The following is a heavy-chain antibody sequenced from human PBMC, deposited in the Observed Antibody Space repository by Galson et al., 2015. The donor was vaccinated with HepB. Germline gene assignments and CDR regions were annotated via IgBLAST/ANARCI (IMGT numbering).Heavy chain of an antibody. J-gene: IGHJ4*02. CDR3: ARSAGDLDY. CDR2: TYYRSKWYY. CDR1: GDSVSSNSAA. Sequence: CAISGDSVSSNSAAWNWIRQSPSRGLEWLGRTYYRSKWYYGYAVSVKSRITINPDTSKNQFSLHLKSVTPEDTAVYYCARSAGDLDYWGQGTLVTVSS. D-gene: IGHD7-27*01. V-gene: IGHV6-1*01.